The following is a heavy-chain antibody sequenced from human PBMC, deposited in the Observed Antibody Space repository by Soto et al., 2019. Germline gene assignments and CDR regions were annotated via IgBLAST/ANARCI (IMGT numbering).Heavy chain of an antibody. J-gene: IGHJ4*02. CDR1: GFTFSSYS. Sequence: ESLKISCAASGFTFSSYSMNWVRQAPGKGLEWVSSISSSSSYIYYADSVKGRFTISRDNAKNSLYLQMNSLRAEDTAVYYCARDTGTILRKTMPLNWGQGTLVTVSS. D-gene: IGHD3-9*01. V-gene: IGHV3-21*01. CDR3: ARDTGTILRKTMPLN. CDR2: ISSSSSYI.